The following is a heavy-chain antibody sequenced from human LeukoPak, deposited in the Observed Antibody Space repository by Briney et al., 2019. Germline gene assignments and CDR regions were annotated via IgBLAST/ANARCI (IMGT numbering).Heavy chain of an antibody. J-gene: IGHJ6*03. CDR1: GFHVSSNY. D-gene: IGHD1-14*01. V-gene: IGHV3-53*01. CDR2: IYSGDRT. CDR3: AYEGPSNNDYIDV. Sequence: PGGSLRLSCAASGFHVSSNYMSWVRLAPGKGPEWVSVIYSGDRTYYADSVKGRFTISRDNSKNTLYLQMNDLRAEDTAVCYCAYEGPSNNDYIDVWGEGTTVTVSS.